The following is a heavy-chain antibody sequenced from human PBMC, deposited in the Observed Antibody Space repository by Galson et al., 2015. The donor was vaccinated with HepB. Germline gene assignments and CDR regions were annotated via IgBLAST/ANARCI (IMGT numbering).Heavy chain of an antibody. V-gene: IGHV3-23*01. J-gene: IGHJ4*02. D-gene: IGHD6-19*01. Sequence: SLRLSCAASGFTFSSYAMSWVRQAPGKGLEWVSAISGSGGSTYYADSVKGRFTISRDNSKNTLYLQMNSLRAEDTAVYYCAKDAMSGYSSGWYYFDYWGQGTLVTVSS. CDR3: AKDAMSGYSSGWYYFDY. CDR2: ISGSGGST. CDR1: GFTFSSYA.